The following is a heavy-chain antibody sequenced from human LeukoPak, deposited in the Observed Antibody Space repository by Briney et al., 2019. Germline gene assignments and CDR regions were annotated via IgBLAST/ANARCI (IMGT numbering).Heavy chain of an antibody. D-gene: IGHD4-23*01. CDR3: ARDYTVVTPSGAFDI. CDR1: GFTVSSNY. CDR2: IYSGGST. V-gene: IGHV3-53*01. Sequence: PGGSLRLSCAASGFTVSSNYMSWVRQAPGRGLELASFIYSGGSTYYADSVKGRFTISRDNSKNTLYLQMNSLRAEDTAVYYCARDYTVVTPSGAFDIWGQGTMVTVSS. J-gene: IGHJ3*02.